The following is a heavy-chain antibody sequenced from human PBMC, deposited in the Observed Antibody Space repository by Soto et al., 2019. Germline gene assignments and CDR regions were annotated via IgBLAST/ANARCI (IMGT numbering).Heavy chain of an antibody. CDR1: GGSISSSSYY. CDR3: ARHVQETIVVVPAARLYFDY. V-gene: IGHV4-39*01. J-gene: IGHJ4*02. Sequence: SETLSLTCTVSGGSISSSSYYWGWIRQPPGKGLEWIGSIYYSGSTYYNPSLKSRVTISVDTSKNQFSLKLSSVTAADTVVYYCARHVQETIVVVPAARLYFDYWGQGTLVTVSS. D-gene: IGHD2-2*01. CDR2: IYYSGST.